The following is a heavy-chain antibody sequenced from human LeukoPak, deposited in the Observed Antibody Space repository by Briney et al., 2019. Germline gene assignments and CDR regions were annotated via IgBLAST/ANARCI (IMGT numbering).Heavy chain of an antibody. CDR1: GFTFSNYA. CDR2: ISSTSGSTI. Sequence: PGGSLRLSCAASGFTFSNYAMSWVRQAPGKGLEWVSYISSTSGSTIYYADSVKGRFTISRDNAKNSLYLQMNSLRAEVTAVYYCARRYCSSTSCLLDYWGQGTLVTVSS. CDR3: ARRYCSSTSCLLDY. J-gene: IGHJ4*02. D-gene: IGHD2-2*01. V-gene: IGHV3-48*03.